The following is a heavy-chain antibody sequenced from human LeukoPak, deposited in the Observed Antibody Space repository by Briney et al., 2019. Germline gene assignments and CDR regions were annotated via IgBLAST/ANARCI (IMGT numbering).Heavy chain of an antibody. Sequence: GGSLGLSCAASGFTFRNYGMHWVRQAPGKGLEWVAVTSYDGSNKYYADSVKGRFTISRDNSKRTLFLQTDSLRGEDTAVYYCANGGYYSLDSWGQGTLVTVSS. D-gene: IGHD2-15*01. CDR3: ANGGYYSLDS. V-gene: IGHV3-30*18. J-gene: IGHJ4*02. CDR2: TSYDGSNK. CDR1: GFTFRNYG.